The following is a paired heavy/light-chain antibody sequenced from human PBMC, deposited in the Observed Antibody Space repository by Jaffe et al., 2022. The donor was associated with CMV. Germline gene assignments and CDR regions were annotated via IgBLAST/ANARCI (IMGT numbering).Light chain of an antibody. CDR2: DVT. J-gene: IGLJ3*02. V-gene: IGLV2-14*03. Sequence: QSALTQPASVSGSPGQSITISCTGTSSDVGGYNYVSWYQQHPGKAPKLIIYDVTNRPSGVSNRFSGSKSGNTASLTISGLQAEDEADYYCSSYTSSSTWVFGGGTKLTVL. CDR3: SSYTSSSTWV. CDR1: SSDVGGYNY.
Heavy chain of an antibody. V-gene: IGHV4-59*08. D-gene: IGHD2-15*01. CDR1: GGSISIYY. CDR3: ARIIHQGGNVAFDI. Sequence: QVQLQESGPGLVKPSETLSLTCTVSGGSISIYYWSWLRQPPGKGLEWIGYISYSGSTNYNPSLKSRVTISVDTSKNQFSLKLSSVTAADTAVYYCARIIHQGGNVAFDIWGQGTMVTVSS. J-gene: IGHJ3*02. CDR2: ISYSGST.